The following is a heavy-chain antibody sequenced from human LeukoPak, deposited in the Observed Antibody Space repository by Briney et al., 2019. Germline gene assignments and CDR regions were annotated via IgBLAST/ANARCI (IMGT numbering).Heavy chain of an antibody. CDR2: IYYSGST. Sequence: SETLSLTCTVSGGSISSSSYYWGWIRQPPGKGLEWIGSIYYSGSTYYNPSLKSRVTISVDTSKNQFSLKLSSVTAADTAVYYCARQGGYCSGGSCYTLYWGQGTLVTVSS. CDR1: GGSISSSSYY. D-gene: IGHD2-15*01. V-gene: IGHV4-39*01. J-gene: IGHJ4*02. CDR3: ARQGGYCSGGSCYTLY.